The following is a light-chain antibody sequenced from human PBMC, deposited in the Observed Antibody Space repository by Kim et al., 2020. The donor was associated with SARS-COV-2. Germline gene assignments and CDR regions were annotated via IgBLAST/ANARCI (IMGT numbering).Light chain of an antibody. CDR2: WAS. CDR3: QQYYSSPYS. CDR1: QSVLHSAHNKNY. J-gene: IGKJ2*03. Sequence: RATINFKSSQSVLHSAHNKNYLAWYQQKPGQPPKLLIYWASTRESGVPDRFSGSGSGTDFTLTISSLQAEDVTVYYCQQYYSSPYSFGQGTKLEIK. V-gene: IGKV4-1*01.